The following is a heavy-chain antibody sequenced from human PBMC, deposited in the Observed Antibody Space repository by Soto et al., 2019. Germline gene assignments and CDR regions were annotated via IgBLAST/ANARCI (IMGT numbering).Heavy chain of an antibody. Sequence: SETLSLTCTVSGGSISSSSYYWGWIRQPPGKGLEWIGSIYYSGSTYYNPSLKSRVTISVDTSKNQFSLKLSSVTAADTAVYYCASIEHQPLFDPWGQRTLVTVSS. J-gene: IGHJ5*02. CDR1: GGSISSSSYY. V-gene: IGHV4-39*01. D-gene: IGHD2-21*01. CDR3: ASIEHQPLFDP. CDR2: IYYSGST.